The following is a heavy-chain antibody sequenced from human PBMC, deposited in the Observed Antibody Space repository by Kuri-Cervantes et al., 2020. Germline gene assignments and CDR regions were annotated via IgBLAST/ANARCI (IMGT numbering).Heavy chain of an antibody. CDR3: ARDLSPPSRLYSGYDSHYYYMDV. CDR1: GFTFDDYG. Sequence: GGSLRLSCAASGFTFDDYGMSWVRQAPGKGLEWVSYISSSSSTIYYADSVKGRFTISRDNAKNSLYLQMNSLRAEDTAVYYCARDLSPPSRLYSGYDSHYYYMDVWGKGTTVTVSS. J-gene: IGHJ6*03. D-gene: IGHD5-12*01. CDR2: ISSSSSTI. V-gene: IGHV3-48*01.